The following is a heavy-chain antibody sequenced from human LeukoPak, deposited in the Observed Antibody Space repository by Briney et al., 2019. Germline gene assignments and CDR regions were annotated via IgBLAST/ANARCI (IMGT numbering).Heavy chain of an antibody. J-gene: IGHJ4*02. CDR2: ISTTGGST. D-gene: IGHD4-23*01. V-gene: IGHV3-23*01. CDR3: AKDWTTVVSPKGYYFDS. CDR1: GFTFNHYA. Sequence: GGSLRLSCAASGFTFNHYAMSWVRQAPGKGLEWVPGISTTGGSTYYADSVKGRFTISRDNSNNTLSLQMNSLRGEDTAIYYCAKDWTTVVSPKGYYFDSWGQGNLVIVSS.